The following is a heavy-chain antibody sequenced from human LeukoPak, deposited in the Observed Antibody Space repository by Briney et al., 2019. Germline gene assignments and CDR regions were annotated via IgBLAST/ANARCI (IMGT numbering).Heavy chain of an antibody. D-gene: IGHD5-18*01. CDR1: GITVRSNY. CDR3: AKAPANYVDTSMGTFDY. Sequence: GGSLRLSSAASGITVRSNYMSWVRQAPGKGLEWVSVIYSGGRTHYAASVKGRFTISRDNSKNTLYLQMNSLRAEDTAVYYCAKAPANYVDTSMGTFDYWGQGTLVTVSS. J-gene: IGHJ4*02. V-gene: IGHV3-66*01. CDR2: IYSGGRT.